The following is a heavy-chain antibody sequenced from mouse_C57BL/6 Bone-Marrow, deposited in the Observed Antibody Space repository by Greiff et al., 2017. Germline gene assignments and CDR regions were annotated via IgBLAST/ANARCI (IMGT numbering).Heavy chain of an antibody. CDR1: GFSLTSYG. CDR2: IWAGGST. Sequence: VQLVESGPGLVAPSQSLSITCTVSGFSLTSYGVHWVRQPPGKGLEWLGVIWAGGSTNYNSALMSRLSISKDNTKSQVFLTMNSLQTDDTAMYYCARLREFAYWCQGTLVTVSA. J-gene: IGHJ3*01. CDR3: ARLREFAY. D-gene: IGHD1-1*01. V-gene: IGHV2-9*02.